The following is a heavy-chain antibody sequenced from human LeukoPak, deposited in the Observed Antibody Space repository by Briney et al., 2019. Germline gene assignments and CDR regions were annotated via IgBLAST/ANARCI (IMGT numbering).Heavy chain of an antibody. CDR2: IWYDGSNK. CDR3: ARDSTRAVAPTDY. J-gene: IGHJ4*02. V-gene: IGHV3-33*01. D-gene: IGHD6-19*01. CDR1: GFTFSSYG. Sequence: GRSLRLSCAASGFTFSSYGMHWVRQAPGKGLEWVAVIWYDGSNKYYADSVKGRFTISRDNSKNTLYLQMNSLRAEDTAVYYCARDSTRAVAPTDYWGQGTLVTVSS.